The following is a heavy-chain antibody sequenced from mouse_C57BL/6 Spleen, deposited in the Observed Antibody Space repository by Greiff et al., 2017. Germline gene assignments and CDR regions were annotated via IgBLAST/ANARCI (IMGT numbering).Heavy chain of an antibody. CDR2: IYPGDGDT. D-gene: IGHD1-1*01. Sequence: QVQLQQSGPELVKPGASVKISCKASGYAFSSSWMHWVKQRPGKGLEWIGRIYPGDGDTNYNGKFKGKATLTADKSSSTAYMQLSSLTSEDSAVYFCARSRYYDGSKDYWGQGTTLTVSS. CDR1: GYAFSSSW. J-gene: IGHJ2*01. V-gene: IGHV1-82*01. CDR3: ARSRYYDGSKDY.